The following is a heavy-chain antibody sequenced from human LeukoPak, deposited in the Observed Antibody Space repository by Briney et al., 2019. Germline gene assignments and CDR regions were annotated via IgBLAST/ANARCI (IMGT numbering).Heavy chain of an antibody. CDR1: GFTVSSNY. CDR3: AKGIYSSGWSYFDY. D-gene: IGHD6-19*01. J-gene: IGHJ4*01. CDR2: ISGTGVST. V-gene: IGHV3-23*01. Sequence: GGSLRLSCAASGFTVSSNYMGWVRQAPGKGLEWVSGISGTGVSTYYADSVKGRFTISRDNSKNTLYLQMNSLRAEDTAVYYCAKGIYSSGWSYFDYWGHGTLVTVSS.